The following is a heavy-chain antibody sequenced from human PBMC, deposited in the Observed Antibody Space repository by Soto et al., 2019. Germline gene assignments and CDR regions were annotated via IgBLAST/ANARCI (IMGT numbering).Heavy chain of an antibody. J-gene: IGHJ4*02. CDR2: ISGSGGAT. Sequence: DVQLLESGGGLVQPGGSLRLSCVVSGFTFSNYAMTWVRQAPGKGLEWVARISGSGGATYYADSVKGRFTISRDNSKTTLYLQMNSLRAEDTAVYYWAKDHTTTWSALFDYWGQGTLVTVSS. CDR1: GFTFSNYA. D-gene: IGHD2-8*02. CDR3: AKDHTTTWSALFDY. V-gene: IGHV3-23*01.